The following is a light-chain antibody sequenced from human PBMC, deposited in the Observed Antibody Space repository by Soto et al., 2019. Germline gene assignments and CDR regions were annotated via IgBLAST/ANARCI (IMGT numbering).Light chain of an antibody. CDR1: SGHSSYT. V-gene: IGLV4-69*01. J-gene: IGLJ3*02. CDR3: QTWATGPDWV. Sequence: QLVLTQSPSAAAYLGASVDLTCTLTSGHSSYTIVWHQQQPDKGPRFLMNLDSDGSHYKGDGIPDRFSGSSSGLERYLTISSLQSEDEADYYCQTWATGPDWVFGGGTKLTVL. CDR2: LDSDGSH.